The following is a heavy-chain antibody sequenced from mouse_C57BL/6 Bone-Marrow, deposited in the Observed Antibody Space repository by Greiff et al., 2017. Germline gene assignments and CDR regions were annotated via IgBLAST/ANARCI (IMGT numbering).Heavy chain of an antibody. CDR1: GFTFSSYA. J-gene: IGHJ4*01. V-gene: IGHV5-4*01. Sequence: EVQLVESGGGLVKPGGSLKLSCAASGFTFSSYAMSWVRQTPEKRLEWVATISDGGSYTYYPDNVKGRFTISRDNAKNNLYLQMSHLKSEDTAMYYCARDRGGDYGGQGTSVTVSS. CDR3: ARDRGGDY. D-gene: IGHD3-3*01. CDR2: ISDGGSYT.